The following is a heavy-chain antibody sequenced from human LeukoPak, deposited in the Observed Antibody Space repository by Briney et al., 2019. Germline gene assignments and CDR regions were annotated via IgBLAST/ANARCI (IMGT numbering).Heavy chain of an antibody. Sequence: GGSLRLSCAASGFTFSSYAMSWVRQASGKGLEWVSAISGSGGSTYYADSVKGRFTISRDNSKNTLYLQMNSLRAEATAVYYCARARCIGLIVVVINPSSGHYFDYWGEPTLVTVSS. CDR1: GFTFSSYA. CDR3: ARARCIGLIVVVINPSSGHYFDY. J-gene: IGHJ4*02. V-gene: IGHV3-23*01. D-gene: IGHD3-22*01. CDR2: ISGSGGST.